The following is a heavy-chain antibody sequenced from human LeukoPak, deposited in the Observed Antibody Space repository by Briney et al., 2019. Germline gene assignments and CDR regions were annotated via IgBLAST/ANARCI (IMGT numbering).Heavy chain of an antibody. CDR3: ARDPGGSYRDYYYYMDV. CDR1: GYTFTGYY. Sequence: GASVKVSCKASGYTFTGYYMHWVRQAPGQGLEWMGWINPNNGDTNYAQKFQGRVTMTRDTSISTAYMDLSRLTSDDTAVYYCARDPGGSYRDYYYYMDVWGKGTTVTTSS. D-gene: IGHD1-26*01. J-gene: IGHJ6*03. V-gene: IGHV1-2*02. CDR2: INPNNGDT.